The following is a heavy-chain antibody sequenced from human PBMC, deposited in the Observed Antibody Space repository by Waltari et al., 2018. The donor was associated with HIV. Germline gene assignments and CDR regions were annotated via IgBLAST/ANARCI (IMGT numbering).Heavy chain of an antibody. V-gene: IGHV3-21*02. CDR1: GFNFKPVR. D-gene: IGHD1-1*01. CDR2: ISRGSSYS. CDR3: VRDRTSLTTGDFES. J-gene: IGHJ4*02. Sequence: EVRLVQSGGGLVKPGESLTLSCTAPGFNFKPVRMPWVRLAPGKGLEWVSSISRGSSYSYYSDAVKGRFTVSRDNAKNSLLLQLNTLTAEDTALYYCVRDRTSLTTGDFESWGQGAPVTVSS.